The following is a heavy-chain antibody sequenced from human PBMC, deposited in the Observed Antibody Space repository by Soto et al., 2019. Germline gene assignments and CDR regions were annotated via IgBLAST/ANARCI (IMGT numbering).Heavy chain of an antibody. CDR1: GFTFSSYS. Sequence: GGSLRLSCAASGFTFSSYSMNWVRQAPGKGLEWVSYISSSSSTIYYADSVKGRFTISRDNAKNSLYLQMNSLRAEDTAVYYCVKGEYYYDSSGYYPFDYWGQGTLVTVSS. J-gene: IGHJ4*02. CDR3: VKGEYYYDSSGYYPFDY. D-gene: IGHD3-22*01. V-gene: IGHV3-48*01. CDR2: ISSSSSTI.